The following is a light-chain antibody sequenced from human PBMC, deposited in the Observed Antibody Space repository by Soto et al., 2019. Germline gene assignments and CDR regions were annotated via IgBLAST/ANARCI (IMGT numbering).Light chain of an antibody. CDR3: QQYNNYGPWT. Sequence: LSPSTXSGTAPNRVPTRCRGTKRISVPLAWYQKKQGKAHXVXXXDASSLHRGVPSRFSSRGSRKELTLTITSWQPDDFGTHYCQQYNNYGPWTVGDGTKVEI. CDR1: KRISVP. V-gene: IGKV1-5*01. CDR2: DAS. J-gene: IGKJ1*01.